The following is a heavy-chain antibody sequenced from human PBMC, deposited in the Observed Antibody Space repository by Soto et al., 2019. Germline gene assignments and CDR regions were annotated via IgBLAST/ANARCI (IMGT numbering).Heavy chain of an antibody. D-gene: IGHD3-10*01. V-gene: IGHV4-31*03. Sequence: QVQLQESGPGLVKPSQTLSLTCTVSGGSISSGGYYWSWIRQHPGKGPEWIGYIYYSGSTYYNPSLKSRVTISVDTSKNQFSLKLSSVTAADTAVYYCAASSGGAVRNGMDVWGQGTTVTVSS. CDR1: GGSISSGGYY. CDR2: IYYSGST. J-gene: IGHJ6*02. CDR3: AASSGGAVRNGMDV.